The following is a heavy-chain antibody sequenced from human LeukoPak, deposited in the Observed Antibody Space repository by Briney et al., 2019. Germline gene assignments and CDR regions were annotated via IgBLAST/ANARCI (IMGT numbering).Heavy chain of an antibody. Sequence: ASVKVSCKASGYTFTSYDINWVRQAAGQGLEWMGWMNPNSGNTGYAQKFQGRVTITRNTSISTAYMELSSPRSEDTAVYYCARGQLLQDFDYWGQGTLVTVSS. D-gene: IGHD2-2*01. CDR1: GYTFTSYD. CDR2: MNPNSGNT. CDR3: ARGQLLQDFDY. J-gene: IGHJ4*01. V-gene: IGHV1-8*03.